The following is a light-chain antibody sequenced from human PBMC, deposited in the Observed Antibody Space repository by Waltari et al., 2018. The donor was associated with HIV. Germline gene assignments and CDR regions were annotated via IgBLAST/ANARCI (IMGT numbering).Light chain of an antibody. CDR2: WAS. CDR1: QSVLYSSHNKNY. V-gene: IGKV4-1*01. CDR3: QQYYSTPYT. J-gene: IGKJ2*01. Sequence: DIVMTQSPDSLAVSLGERATINCKSSQSVLYSSHNKNYLAWYQQKPGQPPKLLIYWASTRESGFPDRFSGSGSGTDFTLTISSLQAEDVAVYYCQQYYSTPYTFGQGTKLEIK.